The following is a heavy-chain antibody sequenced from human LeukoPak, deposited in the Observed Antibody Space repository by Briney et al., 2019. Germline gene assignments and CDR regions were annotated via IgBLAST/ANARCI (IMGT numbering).Heavy chain of an antibody. CDR2: ITWDGIST. J-gene: IGHJ5*02. V-gene: IGHV3-43*01. Sequence: GGSLRLSCAASGFSFDDYTMHWVRQAPGKGLEWVSLITWDGISTSYADSVKGRFTISRGNSKNSLYLQMNSLRTEDTALYYCAKDGGSYRNWFDPWGQGTLVTVSS. CDR3: AKDGGSYRNWFDP. D-gene: IGHD1-26*01. CDR1: GFSFDDYT.